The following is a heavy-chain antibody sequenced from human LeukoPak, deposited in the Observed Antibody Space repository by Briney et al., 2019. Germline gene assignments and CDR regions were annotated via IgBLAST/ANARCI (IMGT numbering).Heavy chain of an antibody. CDR1: GGSISSSDYY. V-gene: IGHV4-61*08. D-gene: IGHD2-15*01. Sequence: SETLSLTCSVSGGSISSSDYYWGWIRQPPGKGLEWIGYIYYSGSTNYNPSLKSRVTISVDTSKNQFSLKLSSVTAADTAVYYCARGDCSGGSCYNDPFDYWGQGTLVTVSS. CDR2: IYYSGST. CDR3: ARGDCSGGSCYNDPFDY. J-gene: IGHJ4*02.